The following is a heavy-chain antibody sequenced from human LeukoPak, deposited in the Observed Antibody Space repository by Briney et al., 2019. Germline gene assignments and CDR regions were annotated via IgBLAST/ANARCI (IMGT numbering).Heavy chain of an antibody. CDR2: IKSKTDGGTT. V-gene: IGHV3-15*01. Sequence: KSGGSLRLSCAASGFTVSSNYMNWVRQAPGKGLEWVGRIKSKTDGGTTDYAAPVKGRFTISRDDSKNTLYLQMNSLKSEDTAVYYCTTDNIYSVKYTWVLYWGQGTLVTVSS. CDR3: TTDNIYSVKYTWVLY. CDR1: GFTVSSNY. D-gene: IGHD4-11*01. J-gene: IGHJ4*02.